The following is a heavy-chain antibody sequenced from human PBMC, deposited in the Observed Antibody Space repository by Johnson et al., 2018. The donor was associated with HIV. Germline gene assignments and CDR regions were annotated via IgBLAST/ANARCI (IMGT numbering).Heavy chain of an antibody. CDR2: LFSGGDT. V-gene: IGHV3-66*01. CDR1: GFSVSSNY. J-gene: IGHJ3*02. CDR3: AKDWAYSSSWYDEGLAFDI. Sequence: VQLVESGGGLVQPGGSLRLSCAASGFSVSSNYMTWVRQAPGKGLEWVSVLFSGGDTYYADSVRGRFTISRDNSKNTLYLQMNNVRAEDTAVYYCAKDWAYSSSWYDEGLAFDIWGQGTMVTVSS. D-gene: IGHD6-13*01.